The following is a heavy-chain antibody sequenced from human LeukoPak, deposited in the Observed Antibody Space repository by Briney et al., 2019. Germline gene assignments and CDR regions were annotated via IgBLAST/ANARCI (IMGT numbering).Heavy chain of an antibody. Sequence: PGPALVKPTQTLTLTCTFSGFSLSTSGMCVNWIRQPPGKALEWLARIDWDDDKYYSTSLKTRLTISKDTSKNQVVLTMTNMDPVDTATYYCARETTVTTCLDYWGQGTLVTVSS. V-gene: IGHV2-70*11. CDR2: IDWDDDK. CDR1: GFSLSTSGMC. CDR3: ARETTVTTCLDY. D-gene: IGHD4-17*01. J-gene: IGHJ4*02.